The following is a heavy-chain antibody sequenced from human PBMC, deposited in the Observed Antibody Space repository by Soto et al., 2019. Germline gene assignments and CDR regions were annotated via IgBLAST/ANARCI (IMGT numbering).Heavy chain of an antibody. V-gene: IGHV4-61*01. J-gene: IGHJ3*02. D-gene: IGHD1-26*01. CDR3: GRGGAAYRGGWVVSFDI. Sequence: SETLSLTCTVSGGSVSSGSYYWSWIRQPPGKGLEWIGYIYYSGSTNYNPSLKSRVTISVDTSKNQFSLKLSSVTAADTAVYYWGRGGAAYRGGWVVSFDIGGKGKMAT. CDR2: IYYSGST. CDR1: GGSVSSGSYY.